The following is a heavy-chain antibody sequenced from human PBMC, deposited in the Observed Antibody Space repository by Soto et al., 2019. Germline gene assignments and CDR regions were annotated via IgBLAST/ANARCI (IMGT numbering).Heavy chain of an antibody. CDR2: TYYRSKWYY. CDR1: GDSVSSNSAG. V-gene: IGHV6-1*01. J-gene: IGHJ4*01. Sequence: SQTLSLTCAITGDSVSSNSAGRSWVRQSPSRGLEWLGRTYYRSKWYYEYAVSVRGRITINPDTSKNQYSLQLNSVAPEDTAVYFCARGEQYSGRIFDYWGQGTRVTVSS. D-gene: IGHD1-26*01. CDR3: ARGEQYSGRIFDY.